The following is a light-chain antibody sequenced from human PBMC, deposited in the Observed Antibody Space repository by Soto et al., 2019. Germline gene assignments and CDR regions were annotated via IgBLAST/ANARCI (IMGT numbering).Light chain of an antibody. CDR3: QQYGASLPT. V-gene: IGKV3-20*01. Sequence: EIVLTQSPGTLSLSPGERATLSCRASQIVSNNFLAWFQQKPGQAPRLLIYGASTRAPGVPGRFSGSGSGTDFSLIISRLEPEDFAVYCCQQYGASLPTFGQGTKVEIK. J-gene: IGKJ1*01. CDR2: GAS. CDR1: QIVSNNF.